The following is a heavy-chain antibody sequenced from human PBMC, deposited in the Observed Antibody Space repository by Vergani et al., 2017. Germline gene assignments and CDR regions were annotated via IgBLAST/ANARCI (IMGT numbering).Heavy chain of an antibody. D-gene: IGHD2-2*01. CDR3: ARDQEDVVPAAIGDY. Sequence: QVQLVQSGAEVKKPGASVKVSCKASGYTFITYDINWVRQATGQGLEWMGWMSPNSGSTGYAQKFQGRVTMTRNTSISTAYMELTSLRSDDTAVYYCARDQEDVVPAAIGDYWGQGTLVTVSS. J-gene: IGHJ4*02. CDR2: MSPNSGST. V-gene: IGHV1-8*01. CDR1: GYTFITYD.